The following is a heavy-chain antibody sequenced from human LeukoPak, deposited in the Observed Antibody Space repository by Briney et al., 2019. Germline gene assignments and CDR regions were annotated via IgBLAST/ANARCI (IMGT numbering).Heavy chain of an antibody. V-gene: IGHV5-51*01. J-gene: IGHJ5*02. D-gene: IGHD2-2*01. Sequence: GESLKISCKGSGYSFTSYWIGWVRQMPGKGLEWMGIIYPGDSDTRYSPSFQGQVTISADKSISTAYLQWSSLKASDTAMYYCARLQPSLGSEGYQLPHNWFDPWGQGALVTVSS. CDR1: GYSFTSYW. CDR2: IYPGDSDT. CDR3: ARLQPSLGSEGYQLPHNWFDP.